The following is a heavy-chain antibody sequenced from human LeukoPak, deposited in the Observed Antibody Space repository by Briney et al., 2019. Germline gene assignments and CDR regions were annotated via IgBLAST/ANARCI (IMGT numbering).Heavy chain of an antibody. Sequence: GGSLTLSCAASGFTITNAYMSWVRQAPGEGLDWVGLIKSKTDGGTTDFAAPVKGRFTISRDDSKNTLYLQMNGLKTEDTAVYYCTTGITVTGTNYWGQGTLVTVSS. J-gene: IGHJ4*02. CDR3: TTGITVTGTNY. CDR2: IKSKTDGGTT. V-gene: IGHV3-15*01. CDR1: GFTITNAY. D-gene: IGHD6-13*01.